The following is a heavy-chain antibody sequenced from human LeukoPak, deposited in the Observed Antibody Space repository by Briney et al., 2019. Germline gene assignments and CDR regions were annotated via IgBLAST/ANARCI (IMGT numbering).Heavy chain of an antibody. J-gene: IGHJ3*02. CDR2: IKPSGGST. CDR3: ARVEEIAAAGNDAFDI. D-gene: IGHD6-13*01. V-gene: IGHV1-46*01. CDR1: GYTFTSYY. Sequence: GASVKVSCKASGYTFTSYYMHWVRQAPGQGLVWMGIIKPSGGSTSYAQKFQGRVTMTRDTSTSTVYMELSSLRSEDTAVYYCARVEEIAAAGNDAFDIWGQGTMVTVSS.